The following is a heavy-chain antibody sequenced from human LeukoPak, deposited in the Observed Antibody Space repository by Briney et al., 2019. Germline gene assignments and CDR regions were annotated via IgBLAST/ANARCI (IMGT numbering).Heavy chain of an antibody. CDR1: GFTFGDYS. J-gene: IGHJ2*01. CDR3: AKDGKSPIWVTGWYFDL. CDR2: VSWNSGFI. Sequence: SGGSLRLSCAASGFTFGDYSMHWVRRGPGKGLEWVSSVSWNSGFIAYADSVKGRFTISRDNAKNSLYLQMNSLRAEDTALYYCAKDGKSPIWVTGWYFDLWGRGTLVTVSS. V-gene: IGHV3-9*01. D-gene: IGHD5-18*01.